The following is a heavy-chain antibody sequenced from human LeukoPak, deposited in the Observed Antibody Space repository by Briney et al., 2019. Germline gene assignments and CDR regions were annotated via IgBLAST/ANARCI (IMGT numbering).Heavy chain of an antibody. J-gene: IGHJ4*02. D-gene: IGHD3-9*01. CDR3: ARAYYDILTGYSPFDY. V-gene: IGHV4-4*07. CDR1: GGSISSYY. Sequence: SETLSLTCTVSGGSISSYYWSWIRQPAGKGLEWIGRIYTSGSTNYNPSLKSRVTISVDTSKNQFSLKLSSVTAADTAVYYCARAYYDILTGYSPFDYWGQGTLVTVSS. CDR2: IYTSGST.